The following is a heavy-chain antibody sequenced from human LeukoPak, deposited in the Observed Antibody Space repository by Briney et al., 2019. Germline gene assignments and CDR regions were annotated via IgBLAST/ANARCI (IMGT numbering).Heavy chain of an antibody. D-gene: IGHD1-26*01. CDR1: GFTFSTYS. CDR2: IKQDGSEK. CDR3: ARDKIVGATHFDL. J-gene: IGHJ2*01. V-gene: IGHV3-7*01. Sequence: GGSLRLSCAASGFTFSTYSMNWVRQAPGKGLEWVANIKQDGSEKYYVDSVKGRFTISRDNAKNSLYLQLNSLRAEDTAVYFCARDKIVGATHFDLWGRGTLVTVSS.